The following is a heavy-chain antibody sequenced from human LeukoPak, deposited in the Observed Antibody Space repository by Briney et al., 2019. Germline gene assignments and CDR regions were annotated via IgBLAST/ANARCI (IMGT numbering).Heavy chain of an antibody. D-gene: IGHD6-13*01. V-gene: IGHV5-51*01. CDR3: ARCSRRRRIAAADY. Sequence: GESLKISCKGSGYSFTSYWIGWVRQMPGKGLEWMGIIYPADSDTKYSPSFQGQVTISADKSISTAYLQWSSLKASDTAMYYCARCSRRRRIAAADYWGQGTLVTVSS. CDR2: IYPADSDT. CDR1: GYSFTSYW. J-gene: IGHJ4*02.